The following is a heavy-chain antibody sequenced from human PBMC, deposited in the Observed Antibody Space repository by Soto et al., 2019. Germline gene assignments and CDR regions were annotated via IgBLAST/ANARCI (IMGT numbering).Heavy chain of an antibody. CDR1: GFTFSSYG. D-gene: IGHD6-19*01. CDR3: ARSRWYSSGWYIGFDY. J-gene: IGHJ4*02. V-gene: IGHV3-7*05. CDR2: IKQDGSEK. Sequence: GGSLRLSCAASGFTFSSYGMSWVRQAPGKGLEWVANIKQDGSEKYYVDSVKGRFTISRDNAKNSLYLQMNSLRAEDTAVYYCARSRWYSSGWYIGFDYWGQGTLVTVSS.